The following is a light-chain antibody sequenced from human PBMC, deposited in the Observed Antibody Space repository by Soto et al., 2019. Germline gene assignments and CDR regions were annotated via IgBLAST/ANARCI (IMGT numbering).Light chain of an antibody. CDR2: DGS. CDR3: QQSHSAPWT. Sequence: DIQMTQSPSSLAASVGARVTITCRASQSISTYLNWYQQKPGKAPKVLIFDGSRLQSGVASRFSGSGSGTDFTLTISSLQPEDSATYYFQQSHSAPWTFGKGTKVQVK. J-gene: IGKJ1*01. V-gene: IGKV1-39*01. CDR1: QSISTY.